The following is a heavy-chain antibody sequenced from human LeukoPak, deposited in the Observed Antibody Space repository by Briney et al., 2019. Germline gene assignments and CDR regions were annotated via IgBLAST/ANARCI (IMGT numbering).Heavy chain of an antibody. D-gene: IGHD3-3*01. Sequence: ASVKVSCKASGYTFTSYGISWVRQAPGQGLEWMGWISAYNGNTNYAQKLQGRVTMTTDTSTSTAYMELRSLRSDDTAVYYCASLGDFWSGYNPSDYCGMDVWGQGTTVTVSS. CDR2: ISAYNGNT. J-gene: IGHJ6*02. V-gene: IGHV1-18*01. CDR3: ASLGDFWSGYNPSDYCGMDV. CDR1: GYTFTSYG.